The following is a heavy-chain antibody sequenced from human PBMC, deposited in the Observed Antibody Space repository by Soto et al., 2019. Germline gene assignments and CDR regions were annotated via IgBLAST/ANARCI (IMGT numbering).Heavy chain of an antibody. CDR2: MKEYGSER. CDR1: GFIFSSYW. D-gene: IGHD3-10*01. Sequence: EVQLVESGGGLVQPGGSLRLSCSASGFIFSSYWMSLLGQAPGKGLEWVGRMKEYGSERYYVDSVKGRFTISRDNAKNSLYLQMNSLRAEDTAVYYCARATGADKEDYWGQGTLVTVSS. CDR3: ARATGADKEDY. J-gene: IGHJ4*02. V-gene: IGHV3-7*04.